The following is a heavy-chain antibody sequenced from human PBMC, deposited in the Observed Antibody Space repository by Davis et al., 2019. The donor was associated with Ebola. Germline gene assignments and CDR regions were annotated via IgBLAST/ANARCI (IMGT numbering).Heavy chain of an antibody. CDR3: ARVSGDDFWSGYYSY. CDR2: ISTSSSSI. Sequence: GGSLRLSCAASGFTFSSYAMNWVRQAPGKGPEWVSYISTSSSSIFYADSVKGRFTISRDNAKNSLYLQMNSLRAEDTAVYYCARVSGDDFWSGYYSYWGQGTLVTVSS. J-gene: IGHJ4*02. CDR1: GFTFSSYA. V-gene: IGHV3-48*04. D-gene: IGHD3-3*01.